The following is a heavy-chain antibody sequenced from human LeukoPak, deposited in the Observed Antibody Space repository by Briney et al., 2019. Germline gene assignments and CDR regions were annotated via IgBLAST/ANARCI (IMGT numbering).Heavy chain of an antibody. V-gene: IGHV1-2*06. J-gene: IGHJ6*02. CDR3: ARSTVGGDYYYYGMDV. Sequence: GASVKVSCKASGYTFTGYYIHWVRQAPGQGLEWMGRINPNSGGTNYAQKFQGRVTMTRDTSISTAYMELSRLRSDDTAVYYCARSTVGGDYYYYGMDVWGQGTTVTVSS. CDR1: GYTFTGYY. D-gene: IGHD1-26*01. CDR2: INPNSGGT.